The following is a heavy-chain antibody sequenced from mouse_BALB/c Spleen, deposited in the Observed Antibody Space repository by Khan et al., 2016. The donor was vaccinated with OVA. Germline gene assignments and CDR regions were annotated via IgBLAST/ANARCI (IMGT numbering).Heavy chain of an antibody. CDR3: ARVKHGSSDSFEY. V-gene: IGHV1-9*01. D-gene: IGHD1-1*01. Sequence: QVQLKQSGAELMKPGASVKISCKATGYTFSNYWIEWVKQRPGHGLEWIGEILPGSGSTNYNERFKGKATFTSATSSNTAYMQLSSLTSEDSAVYFCARVKHGSSDSFEYWGQGTILTVSS. CDR2: ILPGSGST. CDR1: GYTFSNYW. J-gene: IGHJ2*01.